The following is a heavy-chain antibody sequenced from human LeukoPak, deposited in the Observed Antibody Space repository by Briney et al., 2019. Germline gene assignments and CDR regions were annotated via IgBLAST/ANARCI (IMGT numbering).Heavy chain of an antibody. J-gene: IGHJ4*02. CDR1: GGSISSGGYY. CDR3: ATAYDSSGYYYGYYFDY. D-gene: IGHD3-22*01. CDR2: IYHSGST. Sequence: TLSLTCTVSGGSISSGGYYWSWIRQPPGKGLEWIGYIYHSGSTYYNPSLKSRVTISVDRSKNQFSLKLSSVTAADTAVYYCATAYDSSGYYYGYYFDYWGQGTLVTVSS. V-gene: IGHV4-30-2*01.